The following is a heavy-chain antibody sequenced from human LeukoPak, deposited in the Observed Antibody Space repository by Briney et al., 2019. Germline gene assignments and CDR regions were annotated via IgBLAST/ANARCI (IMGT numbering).Heavy chain of an antibody. D-gene: IGHD6-19*01. J-gene: IGHJ3*02. Sequence: GGSLRLSCAASGLTFSSYSMNWVRQAPGKGLEWVSSISSSSSYIYYADSVKGRFTISRDNAKNSLYLQMNSLRAEDTAVYYCARDLSKAVAAYAFDIWGQGTMVTVPS. CDR1: GLTFSSYS. V-gene: IGHV3-21*01. CDR3: ARDLSKAVAAYAFDI. CDR2: ISSSSSYI.